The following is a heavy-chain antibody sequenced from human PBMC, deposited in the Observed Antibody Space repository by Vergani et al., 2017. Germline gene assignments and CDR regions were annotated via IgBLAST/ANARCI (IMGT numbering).Heavy chain of an antibody. CDR2: IDHTGRP. D-gene: IGHD4-11*01. V-gene: IGHV4-34*01. J-gene: IGHJ6*03. CDR3: ARVNTETNGHFYYYYYVDV. CDR1: GGSFTSYH. Sequence: QVQLQQWGGGLLKPSETLSLTCVVNGGSFTSYHWTWIRQSPGEGLEWVGDIDHTGRPDYNPSLKSRLTMSVDKSRNQFSLTLNSVTATDTAIYFCARVNTETNGHFYYYYYVDVWGQGTAVTV.